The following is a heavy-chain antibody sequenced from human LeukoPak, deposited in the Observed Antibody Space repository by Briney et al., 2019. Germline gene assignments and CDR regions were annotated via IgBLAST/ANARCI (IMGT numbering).Heavy chain of an antibody. V-gene: IGHV3-30*04. CDR1: GFTFSSYA. D-gene: IGHD3-10*01. CDR3: ARNYYGSGSYYTPGY. CDR2: ISYDGSNK. Sequence: GGSLRVSCAASGFTFSSYAMHWVRQAPGKGLEWVAVISYDGSNKYYADSVKGRFTISRDNSKNTLYLQMNSLRAEDTAVYYCARNYYGSGSYYTPGYWGQGTLVTVSS. J-gene: IGHJ4*02.